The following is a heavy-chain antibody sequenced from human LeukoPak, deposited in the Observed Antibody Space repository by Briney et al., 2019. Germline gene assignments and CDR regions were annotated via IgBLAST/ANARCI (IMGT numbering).Heavy chain of an antibody. CDR3: ARDRDSSFDY. Sequence: GGSLRLSCAASGFTFSSYSMNWVRQAPGKGLQWVSYIAGSTIYYADSVKGRFTIPRDNARNSLYLQMNSLRDDDTAVYYCARDRDSSFDYWGQGTLVTVSS. CDR2: IAGSTI. J-gene: IGHJ4*02. CDR1: GFTFSSYS. V-gene: IGHV3-48*02. D-gene: IGHD6-6*01.